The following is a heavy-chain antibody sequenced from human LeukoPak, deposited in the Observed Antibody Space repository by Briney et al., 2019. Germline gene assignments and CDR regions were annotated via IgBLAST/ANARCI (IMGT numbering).Heavy chain of an antibody. CDR3: ARVPCTGGSCSRTFDY. D-gene: IGHD2-8*02. CDR1: GYSFSTYW. CDR2: INAADSDT. V-gene: IGHV5-51*01. J-gene: IGHJ4*02. Sequence: PGESLKISCKGSGYSFSTYWIGWVRQMPGKGPEWMGLINAADSDTRYSPSFQGQVLISVDKSISTAYLQWGNLKATDTAFYYCARVPCTGGSCSRTFDYWGQGTLVTVYS.